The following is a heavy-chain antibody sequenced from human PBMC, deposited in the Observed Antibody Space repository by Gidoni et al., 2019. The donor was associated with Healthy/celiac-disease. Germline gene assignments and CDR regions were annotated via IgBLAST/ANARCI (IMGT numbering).Heavy chain of an antibody. V-gene: IGHV4-31*03. CDR2: IYYSVTS. CDR1: GGSISSGGYY. D-gene: IGHD3-16*02. Sequence: QVQLQESGPGLVKPSQTLSLTCTVSGGSISSGGYYWSWIRQHPGKGLEWIGYIYYSVTSDYNPSLKSRVSISVDTSKNQFSLKLRSVTAADTAVYYCARFMITFGVIISRYFDYWGQGTLVTVSS. CDR3: ARFMITFGVIISRYFDY. J-gene: IGHJ4*02.